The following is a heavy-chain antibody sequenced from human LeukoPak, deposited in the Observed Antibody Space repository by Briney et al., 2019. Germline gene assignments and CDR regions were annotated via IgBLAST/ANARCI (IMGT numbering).Heavy chain of an antibody. J-gene: IGHJ4*02. CDR3: GRDLGGRSGY. CDR1: GFTFRTYW. D-gene: IGHD1-26*01. Sequence: PGGSLRLSCAVSGFTFRTYWMHWVRQVPGEGLVWVSCINEDGSITNYADSVKGRFSISRDNAKNTLYLQMNSLRAEDTAVYYCGRDLGGRSGYWGQGTLVTVSS. V-gene: IGHV3-74*01. CDR2: INEDGSIT.